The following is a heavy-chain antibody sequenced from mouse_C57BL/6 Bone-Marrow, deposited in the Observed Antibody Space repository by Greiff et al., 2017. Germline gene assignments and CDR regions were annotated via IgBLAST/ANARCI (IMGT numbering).Heavy chain of an antibody. D-gene: IGHD2-2*01. CDR1: GFTFSDYY. CDR3: ARQTPFYYGYDCYAMDY. V-gene: IGHV5-12*01. Sequence: EVKLMESGGGLVQPGGSLKLSCAASGFTFSDYYMYWVRQTPEKRLEWVAYISNGGGSTYYPDTVKGRFTISRDNAKNTLYLQMSRLKSEDTAMYYCARQTPFYYGYDCYAMDYWGQGTSVTVSS. CDR2: ISNGGGST. J-gene: IGHJ4*01.